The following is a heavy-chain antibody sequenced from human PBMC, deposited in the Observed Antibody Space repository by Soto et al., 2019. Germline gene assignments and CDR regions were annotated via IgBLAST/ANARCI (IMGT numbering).Heavy chain of an antibody. CDR3: ARVLRGWFDP. J-gene: IGHJ5*02. CDR2: TYYRSNWRH. Sequence: SQTLSLTCAISGDSVSSNTAAWNWIRSSPSRGLEWLGRTYYRSNWRHDYAVSVKSRITVNPDTSKNHFSLQLNSVTAADTAVYYCARVLRGWFDPWGQGTPVTVSS. V-gene: IGHV6-1*01. CDR1: GDSVSSNTAA.